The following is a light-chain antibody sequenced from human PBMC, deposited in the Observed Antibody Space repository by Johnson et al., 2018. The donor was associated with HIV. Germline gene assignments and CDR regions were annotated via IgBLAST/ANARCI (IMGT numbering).Light chain of an antibody. Sequence: QSVLTQPPSVSAAPGQKVTISCSGSSSNIGNNYVSWYQQLQGTAPKLLVYDNSKRPSGIPDRFSATKSGTSATLGITGLPTGDEADYYCGTWDSSLSAYVFGTGTKVTVL. V-gene: IGLV1-51*01. CDR1: SSNIGNNY. CDR3: GTWDSSLSAYV. J-gene: IGLJ1*01. CDR2: DNS.